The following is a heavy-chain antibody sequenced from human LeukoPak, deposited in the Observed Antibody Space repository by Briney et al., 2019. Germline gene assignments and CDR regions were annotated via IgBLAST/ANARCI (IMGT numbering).Heavy chain of an antibody. V-gene: IGHV2-70*11. CDR1: GFSLSTSGMC. CDR3: ARIRTGGHYDIFTGYSDSQIYYFDY. CDR2: IDWDDDK. J-gene: IGHJ4*02. D-gene: IGHD3-9*01. Sequence: SGPALVKPTQTLTLTCTFSGFSLSTSGMCVSWIRQPPGKALEWLARIDWDDDKYYSTSLKTRLTISKDTSKNQVVLTMTNMDPVDTATYYCARIRTGGHYDIFTGYSDSQIYYFDYWGQGTLVTVSS.